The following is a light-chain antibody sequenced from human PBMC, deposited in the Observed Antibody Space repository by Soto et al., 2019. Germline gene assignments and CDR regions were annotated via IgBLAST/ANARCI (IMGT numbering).Light chain of an antibody. Sequence: QSALTQPASVSGSPGQSITITCTGTSSDVGSYDLVSWYQQHPGKAPKFMIYEVNKRPSGVSDRFSGSKSGNTASLTISGLQAEDEADYHCCSYAGSSTFLYVFGTGTKLPVL. V-gene: IGLV2-23*02. CDR3: CSYAGSSTFLYV. CDR1: SSDVGSYDL. J-gene: IGLJ1*01. CDR2: EVN.